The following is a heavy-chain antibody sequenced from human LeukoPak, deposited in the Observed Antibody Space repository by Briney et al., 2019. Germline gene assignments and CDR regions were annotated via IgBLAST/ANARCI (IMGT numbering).Heavy chain of an antibody. CDR3: ARGIAAAANYYYGMDV. J-gene: IGHJ6*02. Sequence: SVKVSCKASGGTFSSYAISWVRQAPGQGLEWMGGIIPIFGTANYAQKFQGRVTITADESTSTAYMELSSLRSEDTAVYYCARGIAAAANYYYGMDVWGQGTTVTVSS. CDR2: IIPIFGTA. V-gene: IGHV1-69*13. D-gene: IGHD6-13*01. CDR1: GGTFSSYA.